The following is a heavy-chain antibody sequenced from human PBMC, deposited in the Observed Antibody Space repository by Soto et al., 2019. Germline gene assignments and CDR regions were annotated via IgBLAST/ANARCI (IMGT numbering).Heavy chain of an antibody. J-gene: IGHJ6*02. Sequence: GASVKVSCKASVGTLSSYAISWVRQAPGQGLEWVGGIIPIFGTANYAQKFQGRVTITADESTSTAYMELSSLRSEDTAVYYCASQRGAVVVAGYYYYYYGMNLWGPGTTVTVSS. CDR1: VGTLSSYA. V-gene: IGHV1-69*13. CDR3: ASQRGAVVVAGYYYYYYGMNL. CDR2: IIPIFGTA. D-gene: IGHD2-15*01.